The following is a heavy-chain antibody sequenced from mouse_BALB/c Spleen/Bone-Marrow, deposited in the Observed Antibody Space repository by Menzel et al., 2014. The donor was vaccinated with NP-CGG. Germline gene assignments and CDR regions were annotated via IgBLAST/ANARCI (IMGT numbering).Heavy chain of an antibody. V-gene: IGHV7-3*02. CDR3: ARFPMDY. CDR1: GFTFTDYY. CDR2: IRNKAYGYTT. J-gene: IGHJ4*01. Sequence: EVKLVESGGGLVQPGGSLILSCTTSGFTFTDYYMSWVRQPPGKALEWLAFIRNKAYGYTTEYSASVRGRFTISRDNSQSILYLKMNTLRAEDSATYYCARFPMDYWGQGTSVTASS.